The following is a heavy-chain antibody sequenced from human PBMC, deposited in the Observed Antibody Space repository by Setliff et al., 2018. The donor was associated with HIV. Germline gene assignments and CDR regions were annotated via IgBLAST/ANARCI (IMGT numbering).Heavy chain of an antibody. J-gene: IGHJ4*02. Sequence: SETLSLTCTVSGVSINSHYWSWIRQPPGKGLEWIGYIYTSGSTNFNPSLKSRGTISVDTSKNQFSLKLNSVTAADTAVYFCARDFLRSGYFDSWGQGKLVTVSS. D-gene: IGHD3-3*01. CDR2: IYTSGST. CDR1: GVSINSHY. V-gene: IGHV4-4*09. CDR3: ARDFLRSGYFDS.